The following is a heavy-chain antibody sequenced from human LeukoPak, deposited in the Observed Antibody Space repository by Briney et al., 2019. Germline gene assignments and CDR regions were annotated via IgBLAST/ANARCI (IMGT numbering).Heavy chain of an antibody. J-gene: IGHJ4*02. D-gene: IGHD2-21*02. Sequence: ASVKVSCKASGYRFISNYIQWVRQAPGLGPAWMGWMHPGNGNTRYAEKFQGRVTMTRDTSINTAYMDLNSLRSDDTAVYYCAREGSYCVGGDCYSFDFWGQGTLITVSS. V-gene: IGHV1-2*02. CDR1: GYRFISNY. CDR2: MHPGNGNT. CDR3: AREGSYCVGGDCYSFDF.